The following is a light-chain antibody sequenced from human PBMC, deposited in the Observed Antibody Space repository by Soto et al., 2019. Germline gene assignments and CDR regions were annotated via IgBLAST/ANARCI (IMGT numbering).Light chain of an antibody. Sequence: DIQMTQSPSTLSASVGDRVTITCRASQSIRSWLAWYQQKPGKAPKLLIYDASSLESGLPSRFSGSGSGTEFTLTISSLQPDDFATYYCQQYNSYQTFGQGTKV. J-gene: IGKJ1*01. CDR2: DAS. V-gene: IGKV1-5*01. CDR3: QQYNSYQT. CDR1: QSIRSW.